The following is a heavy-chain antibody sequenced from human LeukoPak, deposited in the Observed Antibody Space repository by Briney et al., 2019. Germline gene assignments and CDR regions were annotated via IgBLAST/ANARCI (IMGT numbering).Heavy chain of an antibody. Sequence: SETLSLTCAVYGGPFNDYYWNWLRQPPGKGLEWIGEINHSGSTNYHPSYKSRVTISLDTSQNHFSLKLTSVTAADTAVYYCARSGRDVGFAFDIWGQGTLVTISS. CDR3: ARSGRDVGFAFDI. V-gene: IGHV4-34*01. J-gene: IGHJ3*02. CDR2: INHSGST. D-gene: IGHD5-12*01. CDR1: GGPFNDYY.